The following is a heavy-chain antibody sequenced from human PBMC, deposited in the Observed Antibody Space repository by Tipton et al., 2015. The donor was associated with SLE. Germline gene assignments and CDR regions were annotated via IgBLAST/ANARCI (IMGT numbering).Heavy chain of an antibody. CDR1: GGSFSGYY. Sequence: TLSLTCAVYGGSFSGYYWGWIRQPPGKGLEWIGSIYCSGSTYYNPSLKSRVTISVDTSKNQFSLKLSSVTAADTAVYYCARRSRGEVGATTGDYWGQGTLVTVSS. V-gene: IGHV4-39*01. D-gene: IGHD1-26*01. CDR3: ARRSRGEVGATTGDY. CDR2: IYCSGST. J-gene: IGHJ4*02.